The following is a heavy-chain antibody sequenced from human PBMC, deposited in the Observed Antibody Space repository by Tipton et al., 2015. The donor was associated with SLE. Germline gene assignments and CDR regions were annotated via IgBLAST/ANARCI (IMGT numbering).Heavy chain of an antibody. CDR1: GGSISSGGYY. V-gene: IGHV4-31*03. CDR3: ARDEGDSGYAQLNY. D-gene: IGHD5-12*01. CDR2: IYYSGST. J-gene: IGHJ4*02. Sequence: LSLTCTVSGGSISSGGYYWSWIRQHPGKGLEWIGYIYYSGSTYYNPSLKSRVTISVDTSKNQFSLKLSSVTAADTAVYYCARDEGDSGYAQLNYWGQGTLVTVSS.